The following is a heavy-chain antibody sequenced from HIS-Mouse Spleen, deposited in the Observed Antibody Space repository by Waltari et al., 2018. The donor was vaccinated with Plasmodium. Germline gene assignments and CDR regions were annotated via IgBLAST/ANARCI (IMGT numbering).Heavy chain of an antibody. V-gene: IGHV3-53*01. CDR1: GFPVSRNY. Sequence: EVQLVESGGGLIKPGGSLSLSCSASGFPVSRNYLSWVRRAPGKGLEWVSVSYSGGSTYYADSVKGRFTISRDNSKNTLYLQMNSLRAEDTAVYYCARGMKSSSSAFDIWGQGTMVTVSS. J-gene: IGHJ3*02. CDR3: ARGMKSSSSAFDI. D-gene: IGHD6-6*01. CDR2: SYSGGST.